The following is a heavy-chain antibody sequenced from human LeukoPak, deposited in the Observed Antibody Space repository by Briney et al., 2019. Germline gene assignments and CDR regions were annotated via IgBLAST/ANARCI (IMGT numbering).Heavy chain of an antibody. V-gene: IGHV1-18*01. D-gene: IGHD5-18*01. CDR2: ISAYNGNT. CDR3: ARAWGVRGYSYGERWLNYYYGMDV. J-gene: IGHJ6*02. CDR1: GYTFTSYG. Sequence: ASVKVSFTASGYTFTSYGIRWVRQAPGQGLEWMGWISAYNGNTNYAQKLQGRVTMTTDTSTSTAYMELRSLRSDDTAVYYCARAWGVRGYSYGERWLNYYYGMDVWGQGTTVTVSS.